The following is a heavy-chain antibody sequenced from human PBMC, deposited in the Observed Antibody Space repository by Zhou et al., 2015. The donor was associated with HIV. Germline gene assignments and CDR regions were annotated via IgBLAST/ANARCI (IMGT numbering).Heavy chain of an antibody. D-gene: IGHD1-26*01. CDR2: MNTNNGRT. J-gene: IGHJ4*02. Sequence: QVQLVQSGPELKKPGASVKVSCKASGYTFTSYDINWVRQATGQGLEWMGWMNTNNGRTGYAQKFQGRVTMTRETSTRTAYMELSSLRSEDTAVYYCARGRWELPLDYWGQGTMVTVSS. V-gene: IGHV1-8*01. CDR3: ARGRWELPLDY. CDR1: GYTFTSYD.